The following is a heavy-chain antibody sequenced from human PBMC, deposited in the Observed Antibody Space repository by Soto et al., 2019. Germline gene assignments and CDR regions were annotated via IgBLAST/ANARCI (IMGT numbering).Heavy chain of an antibody. D-gene: IGHD3-10*01. Sequence: GGSLRLSCAASGFTFSDYYMTWIRQAPGKGLEWVSYISGGGTTIYYADSVKGRFTVSRDNAKKSLYLQMNSLRAEDTAVYYCAGDPYYYASEYWGQGTLVTVSS. CDR1: GFTFSDYY. CDR2: ISGGGTTI. CDR3: AGDPYYYASEY. J-gene: IGHJ4*02. V-gene: IGHV3-11*01.